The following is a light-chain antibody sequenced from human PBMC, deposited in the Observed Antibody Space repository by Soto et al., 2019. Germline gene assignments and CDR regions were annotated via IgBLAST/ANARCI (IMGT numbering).Light chain of an antibody. J-gene: IGLJ1*01. V-gene: IGLV2-14*03. CDR2: EVI. CDR1: SSDIGAHNF. CDR3: NPYTTSNTFV. Sequence: QSVLTQPASVSGSPGQAITVSCSGTSSDIGAHNFVSWYQQHPGKAPKLIIYEVINRPSGVSDRFSGSKSGNTASLTISGLQSEDEADYYCNPYTTSNTFVFGSGTKVTVL.